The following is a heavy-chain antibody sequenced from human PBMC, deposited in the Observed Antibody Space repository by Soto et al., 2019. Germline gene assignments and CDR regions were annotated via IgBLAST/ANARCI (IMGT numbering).Heavy chain of an antibody. CDR3: ARHGVYCSSTSCHSYGMDV. V-gene: IGHV5-51*01. D-gene: IGHD2-2*02. CDR2: IYPGDSDT. CDR1: GYSFTSSW. J-gene: IGHJ6*02. Sequence: GASQKISCKGSGYSFTSSWIGWVRQIPGKGLEWMGIIYPGDSDTRYSPSFQGQVTISADKSISTAYLQWSSLKASDTAMYYCARHGVYCSSTSCHSYGMDVWGQGTTVTVSS.